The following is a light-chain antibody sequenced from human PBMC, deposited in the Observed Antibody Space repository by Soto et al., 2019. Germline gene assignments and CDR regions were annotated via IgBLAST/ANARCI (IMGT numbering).Light chain of an antibody. Sequence: QSVLAQPPSASGTPGQRVTISCSGSNANIGRNDVTWYQQLPGTAPQCLIYSNDQRPSGVPDRISGSRSGTSASLAISGLESGDEAEYYCAAWDDTLRARVFGGGTKLTVL. CDR2: SND. CDR3: AAWDDTLRARV. CDR1: NANIGRND. V-gene: IGLV1-44*01. J-gene: IGLJ2*01.